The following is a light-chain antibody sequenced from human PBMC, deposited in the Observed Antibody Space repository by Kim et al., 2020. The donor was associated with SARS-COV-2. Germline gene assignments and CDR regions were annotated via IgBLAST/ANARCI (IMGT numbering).Light chain of an antibody. J-gene: IGKJ1*01. CDR1: QEISNY. CDR3: QKCDSAPRT. Sequence: ASVGERGTLTCRASQEISNYLAWFQLKPGKAPKLLIYAASALQPGVPARFSGSGSGTDFTLTVTSLQPEDGATYYCQKCDSAPRTFGQGTKVDIK. V-gene: IGKV1-27*01. CDR2: AAS.